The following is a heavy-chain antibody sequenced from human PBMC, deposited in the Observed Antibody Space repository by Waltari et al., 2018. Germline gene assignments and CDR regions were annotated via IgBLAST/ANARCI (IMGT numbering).Heavy chain of an antibody. J-gene: IGHJ3*02. V-gene: IGHV3-21*01. CDR3: AGSLLIVGAHFDI. CDR1: GFTFSSYS. D-gene: IGHD1-26*01. CDR2: ISSSSSYI. Sequence: EVQLVESGGGLVKPGGSLRLSCAASGFTFSSYSMNWVRQAPGKGLEWVSSISSSSSYIYYADSVKGRFTISRDNAKNSLYLQMNSLRAEDTAVYYCAGSLLIVGAHFDIWGQGTMVTVSS.